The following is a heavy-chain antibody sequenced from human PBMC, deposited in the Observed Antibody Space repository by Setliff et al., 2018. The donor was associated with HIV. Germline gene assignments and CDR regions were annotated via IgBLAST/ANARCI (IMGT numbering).Heavy chain of an antibody. CDR2: IYYSGST. J-gene: IGHJ4*02. CDR3: ARHSPSDY. CDR1: GGSISSYY. V-gene: IGHV4-39*01. Sequence: SETLSLTCSVSGGSISSYYWGWIRQPPGKGLEWIGNIYYSGSTYYNPSLKSRVTISVDTSENQFSLRLNSVTAADTAVYYCARHSPSDYWGQGTLVTVSS.